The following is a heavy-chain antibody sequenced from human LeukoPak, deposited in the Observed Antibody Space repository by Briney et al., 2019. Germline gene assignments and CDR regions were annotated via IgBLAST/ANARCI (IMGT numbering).Heavy chain of an antibody. D-gene: IGHD6-13*01. CDR3: ADATIQQLYRY. J-gene: IGHJ4*02. CDR1: GFTFSSYA. V-gene: IGHV3-23*01. CDR2: ISGSGGST. Sequence: GGSLRLFCAASGFTFSSYAMSWVRQAPGKGLEWVSAISGSGGSTYYADSVKGRFTISRDNSKNTLYLQMNSLRAEDTAVYYCADATIQQLYRYWGQGTLVTVSS.